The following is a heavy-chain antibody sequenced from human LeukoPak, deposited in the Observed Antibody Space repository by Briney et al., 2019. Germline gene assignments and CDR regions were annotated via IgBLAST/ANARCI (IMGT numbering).Heavy chain of an antibody. D-gene: IGHD3-22*01. V-gene: IGHV5-51*01. CDR2: IYPGDSDT. CDR1: GYSFTSYW. Sequence: GESRKISCKGSGYSFTSYWIGWVRQMPGKGLEWMGIIYPGDSDTRYSPSFQGQVTISADKSISTAYLQWSSLKASDTAMYYCASVKDYYDSSGLSYAFDIWGQGTMVTVSS. CDR3: ASVKDYYDSSGLSYAFDI. J-gene: IGHJ3*02.